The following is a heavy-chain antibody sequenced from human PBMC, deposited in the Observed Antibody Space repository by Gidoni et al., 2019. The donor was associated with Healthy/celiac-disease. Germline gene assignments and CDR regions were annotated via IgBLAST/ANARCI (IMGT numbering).Heavy chain of an antibody. Sequence: QVQLVQSGAEVQNPGSSVKVSCKASGATFSSCASSWVRQAPGQGLEWMGGIIPIFGTANYAQKFQGRVTITADESTSTAYMELSSLRSEDTAVYYCARGDCTGGVCYASYYYGMDVWGQGTTVTVSS. CDR1: GATFSSCA. CDR3: ARGDCTGGVCYASYYYGMDV. J-gene: IGHJ6*02. D-gene: IGHD2-8*02. V-gene: IGHV1-69*01. CDR2: IIPIFGTA.